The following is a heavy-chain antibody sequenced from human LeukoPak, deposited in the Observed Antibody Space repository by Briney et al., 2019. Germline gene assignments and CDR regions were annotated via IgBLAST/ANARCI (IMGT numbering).Heavy chain of an antibody. CDR2: INPSGGST. CDR3: ARGRGLTMMLGQAFDI. D-gene: IGHD3-22*01. J-gene: IGHJ3*02. CDR1: GYTFTSYY. V-gene: IGHV1-46*01. Sequence: ASVKVSCKASGYTFTSYYMHWVRQAPGQGLEWMGIINPSGGSTSYAQKFQGRVTMTRDTSTSTVYMELSSLRSEDTAVYYCARGRGLTMMLGQAFDIWGQGTMVTVSS.